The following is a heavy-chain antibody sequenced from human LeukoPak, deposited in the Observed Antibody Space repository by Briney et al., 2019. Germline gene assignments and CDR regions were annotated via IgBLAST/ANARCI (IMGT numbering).Heavy chain of an antibody. J-gene: IGHJ6*03. V-gene: IGHV4-59*01. Sequence: SETLSLTCTVSGGSISSYYWSWIRQPPGKGLEWIGNIYYSGSTNYTPSLKSRVTISVDTSKNQFSLKLSSVTAADTAVYCCARDRVVSSGWSMAAGYYYYYYMDVGGKGTTVTVSS. CDR2: IYYSGST. D-gene: IGHD6-19*01. CDR1: GGSISSYY. CDR3: ARDRVVSSGWSMAAGYYYYYYMDV.